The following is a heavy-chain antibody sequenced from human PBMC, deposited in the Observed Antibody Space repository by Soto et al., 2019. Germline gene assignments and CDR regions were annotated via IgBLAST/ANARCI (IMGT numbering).Heavy chain of an antibody. J-gene: IGHJ4*02. D-gene: IGHD6-6*01. Sequence: EVQLLESGGGLVQPGGSLRLSCAASGFTFSSYAMNWVRQAPGKGLEWVSTISGSGGDTYYADSVKGRFTISRDNYKYTLSLQMDSLRADDTAVYYWAKGGRSSSGLDFDYWGQGTLVTVSS. V-gene: IGHV3-23*01. CDR3: AKGGRSSSGLDFDY. CDR2: ISGSGGDT. CDR1: GFTFSSYA.